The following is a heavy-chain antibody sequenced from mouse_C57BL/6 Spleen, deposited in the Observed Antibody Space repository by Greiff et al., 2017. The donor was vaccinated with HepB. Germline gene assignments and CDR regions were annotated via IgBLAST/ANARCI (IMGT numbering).Heavy chain of an antibody. J-gene: IGHJ4*01. D-gene: IGHD3-1*01. CDR1: GYSFTGYY. Sequence: VQLQQSGPELVKPGASVKISCKASGYSFTGYYMNWVKQSPEKSLEWIGEINPSTGGTTYNQKFKAKATLTVDKSSSTAYMQLKSLTSEDSAVYYCARSGGDPHYYAMDYWGQGTSVTVSS. V-gene: IGHV1-42*01. CDR3: ARSGGDPHYYAMDY. CDR2: INPSTGGT.